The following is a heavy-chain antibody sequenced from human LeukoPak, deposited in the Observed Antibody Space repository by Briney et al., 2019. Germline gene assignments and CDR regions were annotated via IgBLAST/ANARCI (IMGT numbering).Heavy chain of an antibody. Sequence: KSSETLSLTCTVSGGSISSYYWSWIRQPPGKGLEWIGYIYYSGSTNYNPSLKSRVTISVDTSKNQFSLKLSSVTAADTAVYYCARAGSNYDILTGLSWFDPWGQGTLVTVSS. CDR3: ARAGSNYDILTGLSWFDP. J-gene: IGHJ5*02. D-gene: IGHD3-9*01. CDR1: GGSISSYY. V-gene: IGHV4-59*01. CDR2: IYYSGST.